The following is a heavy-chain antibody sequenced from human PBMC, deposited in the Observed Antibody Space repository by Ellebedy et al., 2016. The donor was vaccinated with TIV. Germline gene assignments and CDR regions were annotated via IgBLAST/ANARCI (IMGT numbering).Heavy chain of an antibody. Sequence: MPSETLSLTCIVSGDSIINSIYYWGWIRQPPGKGLEWIATVFYSGSTYYNPSLKSRVTISVDTSKNQFSLKLSSVTAADTAKYYCARVPIVVVGQVFDIWGQGTMVTVSS. D-gene: IGHD3-22*01. CDR2: VFYSGST. CDR3: ARVPIVVVGQVFDI. J-gene: IGHJ3*02. V-gene: IGHV4-39*07. CDR1: GDSIINSIYY.